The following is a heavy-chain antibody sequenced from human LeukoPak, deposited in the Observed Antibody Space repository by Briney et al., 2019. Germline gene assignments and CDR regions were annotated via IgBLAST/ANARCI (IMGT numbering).Heavy chain of an antibody. J-gene: IGHJ3*02. D-gene: IGHD5-18*01. Sequence: PGGSLRLSCAASGFTFSSYGMHWVRQAPGKGLEWVAFIRYDGSNKYYADSVKGRFTISRDNSKNTLYLQMNSLRAEDTALYYCARPLTAGYAFDIWGQGTMVTVSS. CDR2: IRYDGSNK. CDR3: ARPLTAGYAFDI. CDR1: GFTFSSYG. V-gene: IGHV3-30*02.